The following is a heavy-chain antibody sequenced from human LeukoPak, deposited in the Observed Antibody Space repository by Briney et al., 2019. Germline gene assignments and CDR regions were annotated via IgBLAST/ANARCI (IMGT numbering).Heavy chain of an antibody. CDR2: NYTSRST. J-gene: IGHJ4*02. CDR3: ARSGGSCYSLTPCFDY. CDR1: GGFISSYY. V-gene: IGHV4-4*07. Sequence: SETLSLTSTVSGGFISSYYCCWIRQPAREGLEWIGRNYTSRSTNYNPSLKSRVTMSVDTSKNQFSLKLGAVTAADTAVYYCARSGGSCYSLTPCFDYWGQGTLVTVSS. D-gene: IGHD2-15*01.